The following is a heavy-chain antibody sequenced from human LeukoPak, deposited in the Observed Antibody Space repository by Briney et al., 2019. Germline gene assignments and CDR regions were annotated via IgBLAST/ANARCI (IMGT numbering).Heavy chain of an antibody. CDR1: GGSISSGDYY. CDR2: INYSGST. V-gene: IGHV4-30-4*01. CDR3: ATVEAFDI. J-gene: IGHJ3*02. Sequence: SETLSLTCTVSGGSISSGDYYWSWIRQPPGKGLEWIGYINYSGSTSYYPSLKSRATISVDTSKKQISLKLSSVTAADTAVYYCATVEAFDIWGQGTMVTVSS.